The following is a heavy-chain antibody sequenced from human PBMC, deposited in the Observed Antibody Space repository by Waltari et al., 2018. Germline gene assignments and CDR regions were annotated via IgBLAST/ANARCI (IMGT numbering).Heavy chain of an antibody. V-gene: IGHV4-38-2*01. CDR3: ASIYDILTGILS. CDR1: GYSISSGYY. Sequence: QVQLQESGPGLVKPSETLSLTCAVSGYSISSGYYWGWIRQPPGKGLEWIGSIYHSGSTYDNPSPKSRVTISVDTSKNQFSLKLSSVTAADTAVYYCASIYDILTGILSWGQGTLVTVSS. J-gene: IGHJ5*02. CDR2: IYHSGST. D-gene: IGHD3-9*01.